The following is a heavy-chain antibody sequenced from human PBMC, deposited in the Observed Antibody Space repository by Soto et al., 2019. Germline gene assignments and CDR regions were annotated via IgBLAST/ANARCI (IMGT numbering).Heavy chain of an antibody. CDR1: GFRFSLFG. J-gene: IGHJ5*02. Sequence: ELLLQESGGDLVQPGGSLRLSCVASGFRFSLFGMNWVRQAPGKGLEWITYISSSSATIVYGGSVEGRFTVSRDNAENSGFLEMKALRDEATVVYYCARDRGETVVEMNGLDPWGHETWSPSPQ. CDR3: ARDRGETVVEMNGLDP. CDR2: ISSSSATI. D-gene: IGHD2-15*01. V-gene: IGHV3-48*02.